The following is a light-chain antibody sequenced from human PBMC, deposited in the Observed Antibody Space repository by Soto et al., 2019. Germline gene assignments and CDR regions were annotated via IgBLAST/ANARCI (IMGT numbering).Light chain of an antibody. Sequence: QLVVTQSPSASASLGASVKLTCTLSSGHSSYAIAWHQQQPEKGPRFLMRLNNDGSHNKGDGIPDRFSGSSSGAERFLTISSLQYEDEADYYCQTWDTGIGVFGGGTKLTVL. CDR3: QTWDTGIGV. CDR2: LNNDGSH. CDR1: SGHSSYA. J-gene: IGLJ3*02. V-gene: IGLV4-69*01.